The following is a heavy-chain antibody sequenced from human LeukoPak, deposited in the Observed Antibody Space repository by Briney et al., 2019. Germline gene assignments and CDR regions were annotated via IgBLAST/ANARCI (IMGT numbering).Heavy chain of an antibody. D-gene: IGHD6-6*01. J-gene: IGHJ4*02. Sequence: SETLSLTCTVAGGSISSSSDYWGWLRQPPGKGLEWIGSLYYSGSTYYDPSLKSRVTISVDTSKNQFSLNLTSVTAADTAVYYCARAMSIAARLQTIFDYWGQGTLVTVSS. V-gene: IGHV4-39*07. CDR2: LYYSGST. CDR1: GGSISSSSDY. CDR3: ARAMSIAARLQTIFDY.